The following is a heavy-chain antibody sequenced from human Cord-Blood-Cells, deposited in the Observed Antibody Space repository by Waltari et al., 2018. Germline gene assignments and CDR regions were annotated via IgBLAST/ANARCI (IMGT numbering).Heavy chain of an antibody. J-gene: IGHJ6*02. CDR3: ARDFGVYYGMDV. CDR1: GGSISSSNW. D-gene: IGHD3-3*01. Sequence: QVQLQESGPGLVKPSGTLSLTCAVSGGSISSSNWWSWVRQPPGKGLEWIGEIYHIGSTNYNPSLKSRFTISVDKSKNQFSLKLSSVTAADTTVYYCARDFGVYYGMDVWGQGTTVTVSS. CDR2: IYHIGST. V-gene: IGHV4-4*02.